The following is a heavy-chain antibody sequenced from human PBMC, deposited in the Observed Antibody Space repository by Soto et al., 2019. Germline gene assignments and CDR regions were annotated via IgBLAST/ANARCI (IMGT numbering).Heavy chain of an antibody. CDR3: AKEMTGTTSPDY. CDR2: ISYDGSNK. V-gene: IGHV3-30*18. D-gene: IGHD1-7*01. CDR1: GFTFSSYG. Sequence: QVQLVESGGGVVQPGRSLRLSCAASGFTFSSYGMHWVRQAPGKGLEWVAVISYDGSNKYYADSVKGRFTISRDNSKNTLYLQMNSLSAEDTPVYHCAKEMTGTTSPDYWGQGTLVTVSS. J-gene: IGHJ4*02.